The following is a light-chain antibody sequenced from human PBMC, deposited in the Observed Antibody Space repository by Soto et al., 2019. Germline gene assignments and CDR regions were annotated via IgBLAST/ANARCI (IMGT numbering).Light chain of an antibody. Sequence: ETAMTQSPVTLSLSPGERGTLSCRASQTVGDNVAWYRQKPGQPPSLLIYGASTRAPGVPARFSGSGSGTDFTLKISRVEAEDVGDYYCMQGTQSPYTFGQGTKLEIK. CDR3: MQGTQSPYT. CDR2: GAS. CDR1: QTVGDN. J-gene: IGKJ2*01. V-gene: IGKV3-15*01.